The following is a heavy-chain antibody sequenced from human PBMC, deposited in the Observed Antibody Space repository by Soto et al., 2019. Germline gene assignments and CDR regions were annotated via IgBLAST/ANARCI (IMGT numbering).Heavy chain of an antibody. D-gene: IGHD2-15*01. Sequence: EVQLLESGGGLVQPGGSLRLSCAASGFTFSTYAMSWVRQGPGKGLEWVSAISGSGGNSTFYGDSVMGRFTISRDNSKNTLYLQMNSLGAEDTAVYYCAKGGGSCCFEYWGQGTLVTVSS. V-gene: IGHV3-23*01. J-gene: IGHJ4*02. CDR3: AKGGGSCCFEY. CDR1: GFTFSTYA. CDR2: ISGSGGNST.